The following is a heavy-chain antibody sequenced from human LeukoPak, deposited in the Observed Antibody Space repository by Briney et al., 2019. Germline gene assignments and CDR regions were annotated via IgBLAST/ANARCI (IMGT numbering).Heavy chain of an antibody. CDR3: ARDVAGSGADY. D-gene: IGHD2-15*01. CDR1: KFSFSSYW. Sequence: GGSLRLSCAASKFSFSSYWMHWVRQAPGKGLEWVSVIYSGGSTYYADSVKGRFTISRDNSKNTLYLQMNSLRAEDTAVYYCARDVAGSGADYWGQGTLVTVSS. CDR2: IYSGGST. J-gene: IGHJ4*02. V-gene: IGHV3-53*01.